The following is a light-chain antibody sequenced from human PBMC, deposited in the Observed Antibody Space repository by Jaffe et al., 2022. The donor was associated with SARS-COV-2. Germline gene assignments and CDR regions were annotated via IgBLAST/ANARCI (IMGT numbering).Light chain of an antibody. Sequence: QSALTQPASVSGSPGQSITISCTGTSSDVGGYNYVSWYQQHPGKAPKLMIYDVNNRPSGVSNRFSGSKSGNTASLTISGLQAEDEAEYYCSSYTSSSTLAVFGTGTKVTVL. J-gene: IGLJ1*01. V-gene: IGLV2-14*03. CDR3: SSYTSSSTLAV. CDR1: SSDVGGYNY. CDR2: DVN.